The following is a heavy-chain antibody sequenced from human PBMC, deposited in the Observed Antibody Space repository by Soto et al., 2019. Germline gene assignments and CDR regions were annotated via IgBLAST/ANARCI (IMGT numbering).Heavy chain of an antibody. J-gene: IGHJ6*03. Sequence: SEPLSLTCTVSGGSISSYHWNWIRQPPGKGLEWVWYIYYSGSTNYSPSLQSRVTISVDTSKNQFSLKLSSVTAADTAVYYCARENWNYYLDVWGKGTTVT. CDR3: ARENWNYYLDV. D-gene: IGHD3-3*01. V-gene: IGHV4-59*01. CDR2: IYYSGST. CDR1: GGSISSYH.